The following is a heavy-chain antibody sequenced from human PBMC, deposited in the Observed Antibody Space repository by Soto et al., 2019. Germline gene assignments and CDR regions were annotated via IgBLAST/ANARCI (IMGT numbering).Heavy chain of an antibody. CDR2: IIPIFGTA. J-gene: IGHJ5*02. CDR1: GGTFSSYA. V-gene: IGHV1-69*01. CDR3: ARDGEKGIAAAAGWFDP. Sequence: QVQLVQSGAEVKKPGSSVKVSCKASGGTFSSYAISWVRQAPGQGLEWMGGIIPIFGTANYAQKFQGRVTITADESTSTAYMELSSLRSDDTAVYYCARDGEKGIAAAAGWFDPWGQGTLVTVSS. D-gene: IGHD6-13*01.